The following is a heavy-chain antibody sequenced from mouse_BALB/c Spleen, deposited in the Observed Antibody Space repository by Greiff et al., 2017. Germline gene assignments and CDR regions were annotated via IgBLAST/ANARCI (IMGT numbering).Heavy chain of an antibody. CDR3: ARGGDYGNTGSFAY. CDR2: INPGSGGT. CDR1: GYAFTNYL. J-gene: IGHJ3*01. Sequence: QVQLQQSGAELVRPGTSVKVSCKASGYAFTNYLIEWVKQRPGQGLEWIGVINPGSGGTNYNEKFKGKATLTADKSSSTAYMQLSSLTSDDSAVYFCARGGDYGNTGSFAYWGEGTLGTVSA. D-gene: IGHD2-1*01. V-gene: IGHV1-54*01.